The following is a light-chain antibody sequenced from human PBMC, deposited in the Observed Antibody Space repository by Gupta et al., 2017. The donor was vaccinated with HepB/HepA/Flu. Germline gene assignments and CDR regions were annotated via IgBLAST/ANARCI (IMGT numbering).Light chain of an antibody. V-gene: IGLV1-44*01. CDR3: ATWDDSLNGQV. CDR2: NND. Sequence: QSLLPQPPSASGPPGQRVTLYSSGSRSNIGSSTVSWYQQLPGTAPRLIIYNNDQRPSGVPDRFSGSKSGTSASLAISGLQSEDEADYYCATWDDSLNGQVFGAGTKVTVL. CDR1: RSNIGSST. J-gene: IGLJ1*01.